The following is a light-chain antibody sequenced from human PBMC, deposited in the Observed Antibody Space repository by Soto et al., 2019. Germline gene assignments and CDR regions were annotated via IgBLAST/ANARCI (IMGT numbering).Light chain of an antibody. V-gene: IGLV1-51*01. Sequence: QSVLTQPPSVSAAPGQKVTISCSGSSPNIGSNYVSWYQQLPGTAPKLLIYDNGKRPSGIPDRFSGSQSGTSATLGITGLQTGDEADYYCGTWDNSLSAVFGGGTKLTVL. CDR3: GTWDNSLSAV. CDR2: DNG. J-gene: IGLJ2*01. CDR1: SPNIGSNY.